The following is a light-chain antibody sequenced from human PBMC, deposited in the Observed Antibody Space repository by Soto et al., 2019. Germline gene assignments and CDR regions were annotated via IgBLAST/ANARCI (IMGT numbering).Light chain of an antibody. CDR1: QNIDKW. V-gene: IGKV1D-12*01. Sequence: DIQMTQSPSSVSAFVGDRVTLTCRASQNIDKWIAWYQQKPGKAPKLLIYAASSLRGGVKSRFSGSGSGTDFTLTISSMQPEDFATYSCKKARSFQINFGQGKRLEIK. CDR2: AAS. J-gene: IGKJ5*01. CDR3: KKARSFQIN.